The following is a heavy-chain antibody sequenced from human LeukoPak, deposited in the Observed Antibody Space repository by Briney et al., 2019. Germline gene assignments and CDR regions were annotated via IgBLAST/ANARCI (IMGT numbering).Heavy chain of an antibody. Sequence: SGGSLRLSCAASGVTVGNNYMNWLRQAPGLGLEWVSLIYSGGTTHYADSVKGRFTISRDNSKNTLYLQMNNLRVDDTAVYYCARDPPAVATNTYGWGQGTLVTVSA. V-gene: IGHV3-66*01. J-gene: IGHJ4*02. D-gene: IGHD6-13*01. CDR2: IYSGGTT. CDR3: ARDPPAVATNTYG. CDR1: GVTVGNNY.